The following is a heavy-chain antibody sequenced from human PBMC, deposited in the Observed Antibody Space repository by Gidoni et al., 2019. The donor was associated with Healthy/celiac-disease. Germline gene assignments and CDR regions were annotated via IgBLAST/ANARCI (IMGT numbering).Heavy chain of an antibody. Sequence: EVQLVESGGGLVQPGRSLRLSCAASGFTFDDYAMHWVRQAPGKGLEWVSGISWNSGSIGYADSVKGRFTISRDNAKNSLYLQMNSLRAEDTALYYCAKSVKQLWYGYYFDYWGQGTLVTVSS. CDR2: ISWNSGSI. CDR3: AKSVKQLWYGYYFDY. CDR1: GFTFDDYA. D-gene: IGHD5-18*01. V-gene: IGHV3-9*01. J-gene: IGHJ4*02.